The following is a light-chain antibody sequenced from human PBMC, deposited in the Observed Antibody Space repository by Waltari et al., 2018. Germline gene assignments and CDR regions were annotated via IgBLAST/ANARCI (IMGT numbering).Light chain of an antibody. V-gene: IGKV3-20*01. CDR1: QSVGKY. Sequence: VFPQSPGTLSLSPGERATLSCRASQSVGKYLAWYQQKPGQAPRLLIYDTSTRATGIPDRFSGSGSGTDFSLTISRLEPEDFAVYYCQKYVSLPATFGQGTKVQIK. CDR3: QKYVSLPAT. CDR2: DTS. J-gene: IGKJ1*01.